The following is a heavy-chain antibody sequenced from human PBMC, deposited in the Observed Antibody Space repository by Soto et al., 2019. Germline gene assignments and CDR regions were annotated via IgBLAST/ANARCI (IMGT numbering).Heavy chain of an antibody. V-gene: IGHV2-5*01. Sequence: CPPIVNPTHTLTLTCTFSGFSLSTNGVGVGWIRQPPGKALDWLALIYWNEDKRYSPSLKSRLTITKDTSKKQVVLTMTNMDPVDTATYYGVHTYDFWSGYSGITYDRDVGGQGP. CDR3: VHTYDFWSGYSGITYDRDV. CDR2: IYWNEDK. CDR1: GFSLSTNGVG. D-gene: IGHD3-3*01. J-gene: IGHJ6*01.